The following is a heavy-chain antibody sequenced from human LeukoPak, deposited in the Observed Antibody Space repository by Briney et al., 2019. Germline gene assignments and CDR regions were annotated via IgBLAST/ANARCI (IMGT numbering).Heavy chain of an antibody. CDR1: GVAFSNAW. CDR2: IKSKIDGGTT. J-gene: IGHJ4*02. D-gene: IGHD1-1*01. V-gene: IGHV3-15*01. Sequence: GGSLRLSCAASGVAFSNAWMTWVRQAPGRGLEWVGRIKSKIDGGTTDYAAPVRGRFTISRDDSKNTLYLQMNSLKTEDTAVYYCTTVQRGGGSLDYWGQGTLVTVSS. CDR3: TTVQRGGGSLDY.